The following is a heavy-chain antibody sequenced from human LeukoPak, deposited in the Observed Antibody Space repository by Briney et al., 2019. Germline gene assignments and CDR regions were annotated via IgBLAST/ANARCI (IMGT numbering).Heavy chain of an antibody. CDR3: AKHDSSTSRRRRTTIGAFDI. D-gene: IGHD2-2*01. V-gene: IGHV3-30*02. CDR2: IRYDGSNK. J-gene: IGHJ3*02. CDR1: GFTFSSYG. Sequence: GGSLRLSCAASGFTFSSYGMHWVRQAPGKGLEWVAFIRYDGSNKYYADSVKGRFTISRDNSKNTLYLQMNSLRAEDTAVYYCAKHDSSTSRRRRTTIGAFDIWGQGTMVTVS.